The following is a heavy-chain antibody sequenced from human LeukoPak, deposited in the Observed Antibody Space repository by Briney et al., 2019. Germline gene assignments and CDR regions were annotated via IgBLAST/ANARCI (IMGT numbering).Heavy chain of an antibody. D-gene: IGHD3-9*01. V-gene: IGHV4-59*01. J-gene: IGHJ4*02. CDR3: ARGIGLRYFDCSFDD. CDR2: IYYSGST. CDR1: GASISSYY. Sequence: SVTLSLTSTVSGASISSYYWSWIRQPPGKGLEWIGYIYYSGSTNYNPSLKSRVTISVDTSKSQFSLKLSSVTAVNTAVYYCARGIGLRYFDCSFDDWGQGSLVSVSS.